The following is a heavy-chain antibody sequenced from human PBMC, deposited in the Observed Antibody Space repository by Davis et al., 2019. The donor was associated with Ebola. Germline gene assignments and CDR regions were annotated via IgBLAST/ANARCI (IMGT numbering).Heavy chain of an antibody. Sequence: PGGSLRLSCAASGFTFSSYSMNWVRQAPGKGLEWVSSISSSSSYIYYADSVKGRFTISRDNAKNSLYLQMNSLRAEDTAVYYCARDDYSNYEVLPSGSFDYWGQGTLVTVSS. CDR3: ARDDYSNYEVLPSGSFDY. CDR2: ISSSSSYI. CDR1: GFTFSSYS. V-gene: IGHV3-21*01. J-gene: IGHJ4*02. D-gene: IGHD4-11*01.